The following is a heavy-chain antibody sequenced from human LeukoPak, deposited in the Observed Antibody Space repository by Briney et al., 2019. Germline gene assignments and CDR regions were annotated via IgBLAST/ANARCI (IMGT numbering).Heavy chain of an antibody. J-gene: IGHJ6*03. V-gene: IGHV4-39*01. CDR3: ARGWQGRTAYYYYMDV. CDR2: ISSTGGA. CDR1: GDSISSSSSS. Sequence: SETLSLTCTVSGDSISSSSSSWAWIRQPPGQGLEWIGNISSTGGAHYNPSLKSRVTMSVDTSKNQVALKLNSMTAADTAVYYCARGWQGRTAYYYYMDVWGKGTTVTVSS. D-gene: IGHD2-21*02.